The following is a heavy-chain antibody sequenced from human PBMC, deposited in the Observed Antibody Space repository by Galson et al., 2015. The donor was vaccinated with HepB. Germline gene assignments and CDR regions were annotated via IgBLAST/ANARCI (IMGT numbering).Heavy chain of an antibody. CDR2: IIPIFGTA. CDR3: ARDSGLMVRGVTPYNWFDP. Sequence: SVKVSCKASGGTFSSYAISWVRQAPGQGLEWMGGIIPIFGTANYAQKFQGRVTITADESTSTAYMELSSLRSEDTAVYYCARDSGLMVRGVTPYNWFDPWSQGTLVTVSS. CDR1: GGTFSSYA. J-gene: IGHJ5*02. V-gene: IGHV1-69*13. D-gene: IGHD3-10*01.